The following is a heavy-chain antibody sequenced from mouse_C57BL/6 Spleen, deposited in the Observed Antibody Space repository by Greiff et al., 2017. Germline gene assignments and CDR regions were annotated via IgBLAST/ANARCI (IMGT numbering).Heavy chain of an antibody. CDR1: GYAFSSYW. CDR3: ARYYYDYEGAMDY. J-gene: IGHJ4*01. V-gene: IGHV1-80*01. D-gene: IGHD2-4*01. CDR2: IYPGDGDT. Sequence: QVQLKESGAELVKPGASVKISCKASGYAFSSYWMNWVKQRPGKGLEWIGQIYPGDGDTNYNGKFKGKATLTADKSSSTAYMQLSSLTSEDSAVYFCARYYYDYEGAMDYWGQGTSVTVSS.